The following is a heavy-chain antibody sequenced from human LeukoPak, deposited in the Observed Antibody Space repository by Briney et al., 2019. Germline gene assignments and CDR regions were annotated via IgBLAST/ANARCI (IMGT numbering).Heavy chain of an antibody. D-gene: IGHD3-10*01. V-gene: IGHV3-48*04. Sequence: GGSLRLSCAASGFTFSDYSMNWVRQAPGKGLEWISYIGISSGNTKYADSVKGRFTISRDNAKNSLYLQMNSLRAEDTAVYYCARGRLSLWFGELSYFDYWGQGTLVTVSS. J-gene: IGHJ4*02. CDR1: GFTFSDYS. CDR2: IGISSGNT. CDR3: ARGRLSLWFGELSYFDY.